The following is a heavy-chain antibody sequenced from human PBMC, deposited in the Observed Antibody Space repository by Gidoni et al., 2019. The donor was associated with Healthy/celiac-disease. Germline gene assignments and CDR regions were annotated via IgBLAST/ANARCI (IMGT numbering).Heavy chain of an antibody. V-gene: IGHV1-69*04. D-gene: IGHD6-13*01. Sequence: QVQLVQSGAEVKKPGSSVKVSCKASGGTFSSYAISWVRQAPGQGLEWMGRIIPILGIANYAQKFQGRVTITADKSTSTAYMELSSLRSEDTAVYYWARDWGIAAAPGGERGFDPWGQGTLVTVSS. CDR1: GGTFSSYA. J-gene: IGHJ5*02. CDR3: ARDWGIAAAPGGERGFDP. CDR2: IIPILGIA.